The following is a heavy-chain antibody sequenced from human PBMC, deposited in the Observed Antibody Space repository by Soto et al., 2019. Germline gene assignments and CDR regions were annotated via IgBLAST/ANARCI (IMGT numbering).Heavy chain of an antibody. CDR1: GFTVSNNY. V-gene: IGHV3-66*01. CDR2: IYSGGTT. D-gene: IGHD3-16*01. Sequence: GGSLRLSCAASGFTVSNNYMNWVRQAPGKGLEWVSVIYSGGTTYYADSVKGRFTISRDSSKNTLYLQMNSLRVEDTAVYYCATLGAGLDPWGQGTLVTVSS. CDR3: ATLGAGLDP. J-gene: IGHJ5*02.